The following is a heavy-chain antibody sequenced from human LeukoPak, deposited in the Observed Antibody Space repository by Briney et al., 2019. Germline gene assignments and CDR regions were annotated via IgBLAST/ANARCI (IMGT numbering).Heavy chain of an antibody. V-gene: IGHV3-20*04. CDR1: GFTFDDYG. CDR2: INWNGGST. J-gene: IGHJ5*02. Sequence: GGSLRLSCAASGFTFDDYGMSWVRQAPGKGLEWVPGINWNGGSTGYADSVKGRFTISRDNAKNSLYLQMNSLRAEDTALYYCARDDSYGFVDTWNWFDPWGQGTLVTVSS. D-gene: IGHD5-18*01. CDR3: ARDDSYGFVDTWNWFDP.